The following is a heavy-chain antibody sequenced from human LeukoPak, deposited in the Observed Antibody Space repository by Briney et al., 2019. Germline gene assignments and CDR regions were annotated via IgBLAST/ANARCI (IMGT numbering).Heavy chain of an antibody. V-gene: IGHV3-23*01. CDR1: GFTFSSYA. CDR3: AKGISGAAAGLRGMDV. CDR2: ISGSGGST. Sequence: GGSQRLSCAASGFTFSSYAMSWVRQAPGKGLEWVSAISGSGGSTYYADSVKGRFTISRDNSKNTLYLQMNSLRAEDTAVYYCAKGISGAAAGLRGMDVWGQGTTVTVSS. D-gene: IGHD6-13*01. J-gene: IGHJ6*02.